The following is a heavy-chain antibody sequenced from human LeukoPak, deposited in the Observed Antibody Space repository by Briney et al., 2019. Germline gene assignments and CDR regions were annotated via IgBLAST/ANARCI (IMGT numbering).Heavy chain of an antibody. J-gene: IGHJ5*02. D-gene: IGHD4-17*01. CDR3: ASSRDYGDYEGNWFDP. Sequence: GGSLRLSCAASGFTVSSNYMSWVRQAPGKGLEWVSVIYSGGSTYYADSVKGRFTISRDNSKNTLYLQMNSLRAEDTAVCYCASSRDYGDYEGNWFDPWGQGTLVTVSS. CDR2: IYSGGST. CDR1: GFTVSSNY. V-gene: IGHV3-66*01.